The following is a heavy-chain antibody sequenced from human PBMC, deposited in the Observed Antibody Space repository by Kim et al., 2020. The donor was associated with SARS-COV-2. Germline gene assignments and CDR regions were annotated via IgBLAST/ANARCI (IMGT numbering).Heavy chain of an antibody. Sequence: ASVKVSCKPSGYSFGTYPLNWVRQAPGQGLEWMGWIDTNTGNPIYVQGFTGRFVFSWDTSVSTAYLQITGLKTEDTAVYYCVRGQGPSVYDWGNYWGQGT. D-gene: IGHD3-10*02. CDR1: GYSFGTYP. CDR3: VRGQGPSVYDWGNY. CDR2: IDTNTGNP. V-gene: IGHV7-4-1*02. J-gene: IGHJ4*02.